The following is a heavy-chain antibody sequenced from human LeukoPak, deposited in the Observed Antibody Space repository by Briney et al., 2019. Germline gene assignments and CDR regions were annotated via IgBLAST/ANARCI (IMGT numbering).Heavy chain of an antibody. V-gene: IGHV3-30*02. J-gene: IGHJ3*02. CDR2: IRYDGSNK. CDR1: GFTFSSYG. Sequence: PGGSLRLSCAASGFTFSSYGMHWVRQAPGKGLEWVAFIRYDGSNKYYADSVKGRFTISRDNSKNTLYLQMNSLRAEDTAVYYCAREDNALVDAFDIWGQGTMVTVSS. D-gene: IGHD1-14*01. CDR3: AREDNALVDAFDI.